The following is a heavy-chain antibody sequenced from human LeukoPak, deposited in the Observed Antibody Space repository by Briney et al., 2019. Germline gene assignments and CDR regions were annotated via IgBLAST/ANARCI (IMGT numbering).Heavy chain of an antibody. CDR2: VDHSGST. D-gene: IGHD6-13*01. CDR1: GGAINSGANY. Sequence: SETLSLTCSVSGGAINSGANYWNWIRQPPGKGLEWIGSVDHSGSTYYKSSLKSRVTISVDKSKNQFSVKLGSVTAADTAVYYCVRGSYRSGWYWYLDYWGQGALVTVSS. CDR3: VRGSYRSGWYWYLDY. J-gene: IGHJ4*02. V-gene: IGHV4-30-2*01.